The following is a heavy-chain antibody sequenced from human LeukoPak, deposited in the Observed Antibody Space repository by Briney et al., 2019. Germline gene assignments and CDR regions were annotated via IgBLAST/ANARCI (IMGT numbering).Heavy chain of an antibody. CDR3: ARDWLYCSSTSCYPAFDY. J-gene: IGHJ4*02. D-gene: IGHD2-2*01. CDR2: IKQDGSEK. CDR1: GFTFNNYW. Sequence: GGSLRLSCAASGFTFNNYWMSWVRQAPGKGLEWVANIKQDGSEKYYVDSVKGRFTISRDNAKNSLYLQMNSLRAEDTAVYYCARDWLYCSSTSCYPAFDYWGQGTLVTVSS. V-gene: IGHV3-7*01.